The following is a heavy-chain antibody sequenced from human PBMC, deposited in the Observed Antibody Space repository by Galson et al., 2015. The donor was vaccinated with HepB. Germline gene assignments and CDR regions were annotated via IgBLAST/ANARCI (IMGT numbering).Heavy chain of an antibody. Sequence: SLRLSCAASGFTFSSYSMNWVRQAPGKGLEWVSSISSSSSYIYYADSVKGRFTISRDNAKNSLYLQMNSLRAEDTAVYYCARDNDSSGYYYVYNYYYGMDVWGQGTTVTVSS. J-gene: IGHJ6*02. CDR1: GFTFSSYS. CDR2: ISSSSSYI. CDR3: ARDNDSSGYYYVYNYYYGMDV. D-gene: IGHD3-22*01. V-gene: IGHV3-21*01.